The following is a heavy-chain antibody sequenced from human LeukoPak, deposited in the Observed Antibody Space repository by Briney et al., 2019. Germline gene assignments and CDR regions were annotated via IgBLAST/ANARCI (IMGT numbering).Heavy chain of an antibody. V-gene: IGHV3-21*01. CDR3: GRIFRYQLIDYSALDV. CDR1: GFSFSDYA. D-gene: IGHD2-2*01. J-gene: IGHJ6*02. CDR2: ISSNSAYI. Sequence: GGSLRLPCAASGFSFSDYAMDWVPQAPGNVLEWVSAISSNSAYIFYADSVEGRFTIARDNAKSSVSLQMISLGDDDTAVYYCGRIFRYQLIDYSALDVWGQGTTVTVSS.